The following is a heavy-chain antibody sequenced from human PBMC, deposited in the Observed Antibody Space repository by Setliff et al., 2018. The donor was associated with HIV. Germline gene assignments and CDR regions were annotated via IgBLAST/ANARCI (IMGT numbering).Heavy chain of an antibody. Sequence: SETLSLTCAVYGGSFNGYSWTWIRQPPGKGLEWIGGINHSGSTNYNPSLKSRVTISVGTSKNQFSLKLSSVTAADTAVYYCARGPDYGDYLYFFDYWGQGTLVTVSS. CDR1: GGSFNGYS. V-gene: IGHV4-34*01. D-gene: IGHD4-17*01. J-gene: IGHJ4*02. CDR3: ARGPDYGDYLYFFDY. CDR2: INHSGST.